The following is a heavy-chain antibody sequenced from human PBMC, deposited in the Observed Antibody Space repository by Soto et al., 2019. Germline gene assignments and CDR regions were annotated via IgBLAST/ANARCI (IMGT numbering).Heavy chain of an antibody. J-gene: IGHJ4*02. CDR2: MNPNSGNT. V-gene: IGHV1-8*01. Sequence: ASVKVSCKASGYTFTSYDINWVRQATGQGLEWMGWMNPNSGNTGYAQKFQGRVTMTRNTSISTAYMELSSLRSEDTAVYYCARGRRDGYKTDFDYWGQGTLVTFSS. CDR1: GYTFTSYD. CDR3: ARGRRDGYKTDFDY. D-gene: IGHD5-12*01.